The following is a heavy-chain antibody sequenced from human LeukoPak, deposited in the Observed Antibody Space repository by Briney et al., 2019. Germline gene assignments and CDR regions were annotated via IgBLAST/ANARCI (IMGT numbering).Heavy chain of an antibody. CDR2: ISRNGDNT. J-gene: IGHJ3*01. D-gene: IGHD5/OR15-5a*01. CDR3: ARLPGESTIYDL. V-gene: IGHV3-21*01. CDR1: GFTFSSYA. Sequence: GGSLRLSCVASGFTFSSYAMDWVRQAPGKGLEWVSAISRNGDNTYYADSVKGRFIISRDNAGNSVSLQMSSLRAEDTAMYYCARLPGESTIYDLWGQGTMVTVSS.